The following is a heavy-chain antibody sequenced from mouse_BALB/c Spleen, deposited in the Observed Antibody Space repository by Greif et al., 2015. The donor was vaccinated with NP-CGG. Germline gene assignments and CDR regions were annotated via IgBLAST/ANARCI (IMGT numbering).Heavy chain of an antibody. J-gene: IGHJ2*01. V-gene: IGHV1-80*01. Sequence: VQLVESGAELVRPGSSVKISCKASGYAFSSYWMNWVKQRPGQGLEWIGQIYPGDGDTNYNGKFKGKATLTADKSSSTAYMQLRSLKSEDSAVYFCARSQGYYFDYWGQGTTLTVSS. CDR3: ARSQGYYFDY. CDR1: GYAFSSYW. CDR2: IYPGDGDT.